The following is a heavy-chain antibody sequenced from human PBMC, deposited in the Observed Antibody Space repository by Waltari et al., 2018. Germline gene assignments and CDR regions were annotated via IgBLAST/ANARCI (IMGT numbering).Heavy chain of an antibody. CDR1: GFTFDDYT. D-gene: IGHD3-10*01. CDR2: ISWDGGST. Sequence: EVQLVESGGVVVQHGGSLRLSCAASGFTFDDYTMHWVRQAPGKGLEWVSLISWDGGSTYYADSVKGRFTSSRDNSKNSLYLQMNSLRTEDTALYYCAKDSKGSGRSFDYWGQETLVTVSS. V-gene: IGHV3-43*01. CDR3: AKDSKGSGRSFDY. J-gene: IGHJ4*02.